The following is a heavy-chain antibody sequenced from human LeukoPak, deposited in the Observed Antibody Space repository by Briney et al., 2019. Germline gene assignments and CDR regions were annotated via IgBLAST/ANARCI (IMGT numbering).Heavy chain of an antibody. Sequence: PGGSLRLSCAASGFTLTTYGMNWVRQAPGKGLEWLSYISGTSSTIYYAGSVKGRFTISRDNAKNSLYLQMNSLRDEDTALYYCARDDDGRGYYGHLGAWGPRTLVTVSS. J-gene: IGHJ5*02. CDR3: ARDDDGRGYYGHLGA. CDR1: GFTLTTYG. V-gene: IGHV3-48*02. D-gene: IGHD3-22*01. CDR2: ISGTSSTI.